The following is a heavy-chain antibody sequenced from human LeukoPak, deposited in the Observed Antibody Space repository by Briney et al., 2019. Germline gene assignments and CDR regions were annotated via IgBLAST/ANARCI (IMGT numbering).Heavy chain of an antibody. D-gene: IGHD2-15*01. CDR1: GGSVSGYY. V-gene: IGHV4-59*02. CDR3: ARIHRYCSGGACYVLDN. J-gene: IGHJ4*02. Sequence: ASETLSLTCVVSGGSVSGYYWGWIRQPPGRGLEWIGYVYYSGSTNYNPSFKSRITISVDTSRNQFSLQLSSVTAADTAVYYCARIHRYCSGGACYVLDNWGQGTLVAVSS. CDR2: VYYSGST.